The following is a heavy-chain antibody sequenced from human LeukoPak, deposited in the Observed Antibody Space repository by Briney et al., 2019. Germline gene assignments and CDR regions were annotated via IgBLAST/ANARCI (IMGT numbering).Heavy chain of an antibody. D-gene: IGHD3/OR15-3a*01. Sequence: SETLSLTCTVSGVSISSSNSYWGWIRQPPGKGLEWIGSIYYSGNTYYNASLKSRVSISIDTSKNRFSLRLTSVTAADTAVYYCARQTGSGLFILPGGQGTLVTISS. J-gene: IGHJ4*02. CDR3: ARQTGSGLFILP. CDR1: GVSISSSNSY. V-gene: IGHV4-39*01. CDR2: IYYSGNT.